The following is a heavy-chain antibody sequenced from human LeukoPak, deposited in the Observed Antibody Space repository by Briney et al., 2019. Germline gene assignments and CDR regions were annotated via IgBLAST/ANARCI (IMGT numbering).Heavy chain of an antibody. D-gene: IGHD3-10*01. CDR3: ARSVVRGGAFDI. CDR2: INPDSGGT. J-gene: IGHJ3*02. CDR1: GYTFTGYY. Sequence: ASVKVSCKASGYTFTGYYMHWVRQAPGHGLEWMGWINPDSGGTNYAQKFQGRVTMTRDTSINTAYMELSRLRSDDTAVYYCARSVVRGGAFDIWGQGTMVTVSS. V-gene: IGHV1-2*02.